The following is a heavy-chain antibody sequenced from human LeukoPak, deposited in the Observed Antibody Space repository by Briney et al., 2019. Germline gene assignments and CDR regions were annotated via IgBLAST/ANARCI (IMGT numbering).Heavy chain of an antibody. V-gene: IGHV1-69*05. CDR1: GGTFSSYA. CDR2: IIPTFGTA. J-gene: IGHJ6*03. Sequence: ASVKVSCKASGGTFSSYAISWVRQAPGQGLEWMGGIIPTFGTANYAQKFQGRVTITTDESTSTAYMELSSLRSEDTAVYYCARDMFLLVPSNYYYMDVWGKGTTVTVSS. D-gene: IGHD3-10*02. CDR3: ARDMFLLVPSNYYYMDV.